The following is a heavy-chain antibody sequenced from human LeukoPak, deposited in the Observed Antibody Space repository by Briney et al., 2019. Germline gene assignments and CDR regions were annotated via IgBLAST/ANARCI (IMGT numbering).Heavy chain of an antibody. CDR1: GYTFTSYD. J-gene: IGHJ4*02. CDR2: MNPNSGNT. Sequence: ASVKVSCKASGYTFTSYDINWVRQATGQGLEWMGWMNPNSGNTGYAQKFQGRVTMTRNTSISTAYMELSSLRSEDTAVYYCASKDIAAAGTDFDYWGQGTLVTVSS. V-gene: IGHV1-8*01. CDR3: ASKDIAAAGTDFDY. D-gene: IGHD6-13*01.